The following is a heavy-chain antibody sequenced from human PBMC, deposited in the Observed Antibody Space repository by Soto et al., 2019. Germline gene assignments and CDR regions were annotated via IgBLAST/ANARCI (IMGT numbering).Heavy chain of an antibody. D-gene: IGHD7-27*01. Sequence: GGSLRLSCAASGFIFRDWCMSWIRQAPGKGLEWISYISKDSGRATRYADSVKGRFTISMDNAKNSLVLQMNNLTVEDTAVYYCPKENWATPDSWGQGTLVTVSS. CDR1: GFIFRDWC. CDR3: PKENWATPDS. J-gene: IGHJ4*02. V-gene: IGHV3-11*01. CDR2: ISKDSGRAT.